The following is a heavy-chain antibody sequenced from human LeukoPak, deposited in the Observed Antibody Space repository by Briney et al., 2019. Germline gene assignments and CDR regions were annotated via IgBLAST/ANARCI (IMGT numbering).Heavy chain of an antibody. CDR2: ISGSGSTT. CDR1: GFTFSSYA. V-gene: IGHV3-23*01. D-gene: IGHD2-8*01. Sequence: GGSLRLSCAASGFTFSSYAMSWVRQAPGKGLEWVSTISGSGSTTFYADSVRGRSTISRDNSKNTLYLQMNSLRAEDTAVYYCAKHGRLTDHYYYYMDVWGKGTTVTVSS. J-gene: IGHJ6*03. CDR3: AKHGRLTDHYYYYMDV.